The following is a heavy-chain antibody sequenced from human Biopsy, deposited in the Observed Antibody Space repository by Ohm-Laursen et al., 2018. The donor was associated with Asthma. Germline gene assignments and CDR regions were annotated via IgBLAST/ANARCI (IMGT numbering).Heavy chain of an antibody. V-gene: IGHV3-9*01. J-gene: IGHJ4*02. CDR2: ISWNSGSI. Sequence: SLRLSCAAPGFTFDDYGMHWVRQAPGKGLEWVSGISWNSGSIGYADSVKGRFTISRDNAKNSLYLQMNSLRVEDTALYYCAKATLGDIGKDYWGQGTLVTASS. CDR1: GFTFDDYG. D-gene: IGHD2-21*01. CDR3: AKATLGDIGKDY.